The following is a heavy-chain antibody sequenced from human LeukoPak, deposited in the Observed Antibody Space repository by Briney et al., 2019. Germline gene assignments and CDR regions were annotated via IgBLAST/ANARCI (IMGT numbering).Heavy chain of an antibody. D-gene: IGHD5-24*01. CDR2: IFTSGST. CDR1: GGSISSGSFY. CDR3: ARDRDGYSAFQH. V-gene: IGHV4-61*02. J-gene: IGHJ1*01. Sequence: PSETLSLTCTVSGGSISSGSFYWSWIRQPAGKGLEWIGRIFTSGSTNYNPSLKSRVTISVDTSKNQFSLKLSSVTAADTAVYYCARDRDGYSAFQHWGQGTLVTVFS.